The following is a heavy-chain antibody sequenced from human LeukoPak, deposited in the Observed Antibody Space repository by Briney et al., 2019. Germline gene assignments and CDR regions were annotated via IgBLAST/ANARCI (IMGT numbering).Heavy chain of an antibody. J-gene: IGHJ4*02. Sequence: SETLFLTCTVSGGSISSYYWSWIRQPPGKGLEWIGYIYYSGSTNYNPSLKSRVTISVDTSKNQFSLKLSSVTAADTAVYYCASSNYDFWSGYSTPFDYWGQGTLVTVSS. CDR1: GGSISSYY. V-gene: IGHV4-59*01. D-gene: IGHD3-3*01. CDR3: ASSNYDFWSGYSTPFDY. CDR2: IYYSGST.